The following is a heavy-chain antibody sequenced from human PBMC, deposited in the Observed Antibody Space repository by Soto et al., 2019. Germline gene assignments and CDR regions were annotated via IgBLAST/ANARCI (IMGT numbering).Heavy chain of an antibody. Sequence: LSLTCTVSGGSISSGGYYWSWIRQHPGKGLEWIGYIYYSGSTYYNPSLKSRVTISVDTSKNQFSLKLSSVTAADTAVSYCERAPIVAVITPPVFDTWGQGTLVTVSS. CDR1: GGSISSGGYY. D-gene: IGHD3-22*01. V-gene: IGHV4-31*03. CDR2: IYYSGST. J-gene: IGHJ5*02. CDR3: ERAPIVAVITPPVFDT.